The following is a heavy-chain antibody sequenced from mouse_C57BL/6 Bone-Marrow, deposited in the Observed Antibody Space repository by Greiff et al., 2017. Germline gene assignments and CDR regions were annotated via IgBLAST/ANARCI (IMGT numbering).Heavy chain of an antibody. Sequence: EVQLQQSGAELVRPGASVKLSCTASGFNITDDYIHWVKQRPEQGLEWIGWIDPDIGDTDYASKFKGKATIPLDTSSNTASLQLRSLTSEDTAVYDCSSVYDDYTDFGGGGQGPTLT. CDR1: GFNITDDY. D-gene: IGHD1-1*02. CDR2: IDPDIGDT. J-gene: IGHJ2*01. V-gene: IGHV14-4*01. CDR3: SSVYDDYTDFGG.